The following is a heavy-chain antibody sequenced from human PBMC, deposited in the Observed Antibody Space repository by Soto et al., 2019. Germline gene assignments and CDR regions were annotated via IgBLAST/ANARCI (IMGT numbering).Heavy chain of an antibody. CDR2: IYHNGST. D-gene: IGHD3-22*01. CDR1: GGSISSGCYS. V-gene: IGHV4-30-2*01. J-gene: IGHJ4*02. CDR3: DRLKYYYDSSGYYFHLYFNY. Sequence: PSETLSLPCAVSGGSISSGCYSWSWIRQPPGKGLEWIGYIYHNGSTYYNPSLKSRVTISVGRSKNQFSLKLSPVTAADTAVYYFDRLKYYYDSSGYYFHLYFNYYGQSILVTICS.